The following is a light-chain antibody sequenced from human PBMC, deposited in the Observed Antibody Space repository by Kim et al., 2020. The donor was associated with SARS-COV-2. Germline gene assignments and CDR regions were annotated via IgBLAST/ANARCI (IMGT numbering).Light chain of an antibody. V-gene: IGLV3-21*04. J-gene: IGLJ2*01. CDR2: YDR. CDR1: NIASKT. CDR3: QVWDSTNDHPV. Sequence: APGETARITGGGNNIASKTLDWYQQRPVQLPVLVIYYDRDRPSGIPERFSGSNSGNTATLTISRVEAGDEADYYCQVWDSTNDHPVFGGGTQLTVL.